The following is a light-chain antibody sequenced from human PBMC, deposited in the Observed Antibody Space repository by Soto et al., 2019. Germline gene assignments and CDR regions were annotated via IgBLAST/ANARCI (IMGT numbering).Light chain of an antibody. CDR2: DAS. CDR3: LQRAKCTT. J-gene: IGKJ1*01. CDR1: QSVSSY. V-gene: IGKV3-11*01. Sequence: EIVLTQSPATLSLSPGERATLSCRASQSVSSYLAWYQQKPGQAPRLLIYDASNRATGIPARFSGSGSGTHFTLFIRRLGPDDFAAWYCLQRAKCTTFVQGTKVDIK.